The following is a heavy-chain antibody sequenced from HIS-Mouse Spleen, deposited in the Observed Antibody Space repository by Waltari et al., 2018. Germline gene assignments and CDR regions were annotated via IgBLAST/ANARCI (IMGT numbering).Heavy chain of an antibody. Sequence: EVQLVESGGGLVQPGGSLRLSCAASGFTFSRHWLSWVRQAPGKGLEWVAKIKQDGSEKYYVDSVKGRFTISRDNAKNSLYLQMNSLRAEDTAVYYCARARIPRNSYGPYDSSGDYPAHFDYWGQGTLVTVSS. J-gene: IGHJ4*02. D-gene: IGHD3-22*01. CDR1: GFTFSRHW. CDR2: IKQDGSEK. CDR3: ARARIPRNSYGPYDSSGDYPAHFDY. V-gene: IGHV3-7*04.